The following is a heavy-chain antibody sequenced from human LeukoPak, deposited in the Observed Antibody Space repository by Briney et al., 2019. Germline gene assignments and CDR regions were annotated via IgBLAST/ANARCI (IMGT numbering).Heavy chain of an antibody. CDR1: GFTFSSYA. J-gene: IGHJ4*02. CDR2: ISGSDGST. D-gene: IGHD3-10*01. V-gene: IGHV3-23*01. Sequence: GGSLRLSCAASGFTFSSYAMSWVRQAPGKGLEWVSGISGSDGSTYYADSVKGRFTISRDNSKNTLNLQMNSLRAEDTAVYYCAKDYYGSGSYYLDYWGQGTLVTVSS. CDR3: AKDYYGSGSYYLDY.